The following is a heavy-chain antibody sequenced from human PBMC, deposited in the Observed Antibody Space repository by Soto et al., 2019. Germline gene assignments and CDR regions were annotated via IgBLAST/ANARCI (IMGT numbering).Heavy chain of an antibody. V-gene: IGHV3-23*01. J-gene: IGHJ4*02. D-gene: IGHD3-9*01. CDR1: GFTFSSYA. Sequence: GGSLRLSCAASGFTFSSYAMSWVRQAPGKGLEWVSAISGSGGSTYYADSVKGRFTISRDNSKNTLYLQMNSLRAEDTAVYYCAKDRNYDILTAQPPYDYWGQGTLVTVSS. CDR2: ISGSGGST. CDR3: AKDRNYDILTAQPPYDY.